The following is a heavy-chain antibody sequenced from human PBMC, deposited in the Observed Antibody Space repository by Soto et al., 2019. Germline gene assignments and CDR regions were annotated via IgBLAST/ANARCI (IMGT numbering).Heavy chain of an antibody. CDR3: ARADYSSGWFYFDY. D-gene: IGHD6-19*01. Sequence: PSETLSLTCTVSGGSISSSSYYWGWIRQPPGKGLEWIGSIYYSGSTYYNPSLKSRVTISVDTSKNQFSLKLSSVTAADTAVYYCARADYSSGWFYFDYWGREPWSPSPQ. CDR1: GGSISSSSYY. J-gene: IGHJ4*02. V-gene: IGHV4-39*01. CDR2: IYYSGST.